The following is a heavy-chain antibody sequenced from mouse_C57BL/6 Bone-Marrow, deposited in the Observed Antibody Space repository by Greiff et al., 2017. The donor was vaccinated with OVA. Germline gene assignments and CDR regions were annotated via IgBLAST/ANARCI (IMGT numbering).Heavy chain of an antibody. Sequence: QVQLQQSGPELVKPGASVKISCKASGYAFSSSWMNWVKQRPGKGLEWIGRIYPGDGDTNYNGKFKGKATLTADKSSSTAYMQLSSLTSEDSAVYVCAISGFAGNYRGYAMDYWGQGTSVTVSS. J-gene: IGHJ4*01. D-gene: IGHD2-1*01. CDR3: AISGFAGNYRGYAMDY. V-gene: IGHV1-82*01. CDR1: GYAFSSSW. CDR2: IYPGDGDT.